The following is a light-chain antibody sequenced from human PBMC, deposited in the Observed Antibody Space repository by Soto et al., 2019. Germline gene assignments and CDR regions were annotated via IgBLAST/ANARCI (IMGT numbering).Light chain of an antibody. V-gene: IGLV2-14*01. CDR1: SSDVGGYNY. CDR2: DVS. CDR3: SSYTSSSTDF. Sequence: QSVLTQPASVSGSPGQSITISCTGTSSDVGGYNYVSWYQQHPGKAPKLMIYDVSNRPSGVSNRFSGSKSGNTASLTISGLQAEDEADYYCSSYTSSSTDFFGTGTKVTV. J-gene: IGLJ1*01.